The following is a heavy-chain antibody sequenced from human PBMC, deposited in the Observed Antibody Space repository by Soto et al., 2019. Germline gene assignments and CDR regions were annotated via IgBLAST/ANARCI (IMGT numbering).Heavy chain of an antibody. CDR1: GGSISSGGYY. V-gene: IGHV4-31*03. Sequence: TSETLSLTCTVSGGSISSGGYYSSWIRQHPGKGLEWIGYIYYSGSTYYNPSLKSRVTISVDTSKNQFSLKLSSVTAADTAVYYCARGSTMVRGVIGTTRPLFDYWGQGTLVTVSS. CDR2: IYYSGST. J-gene: IGHJ4*02. D-gene: IGHD3-10*01. CDR3: ARGSTMVRGVIGTTRPLFDY.